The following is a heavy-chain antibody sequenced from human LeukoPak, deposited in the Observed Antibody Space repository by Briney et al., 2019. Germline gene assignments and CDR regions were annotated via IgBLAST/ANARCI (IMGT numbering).Heavy chain of an antibody. Sequence: ASVKVSCKASGYTFTSYGISWVRQAPGQGLEWMGWISAYNGNTNYAQKLQGRVTMTTDTSTSTAYMELRSLRSDDTAVYYCARVRRLKVQLERGYYYYYYGMDVWGQGTTVTVSS. CDR1: GYTFTSYG. CDR2: ISAYNGNT. CDR3: ARVRRLKVQLERGYYYYYYGMDV. D-gene: IGHD1-1*01. J-gene: IGHJ6*02. V-gene: IGHV1-18*01.